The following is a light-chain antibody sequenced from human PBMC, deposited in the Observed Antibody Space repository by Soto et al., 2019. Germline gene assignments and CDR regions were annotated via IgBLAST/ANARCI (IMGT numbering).Light chain of an antibody. V-gene: IGLV1-47*01. Sequence: QAVVTQPPSASGTPGQRVTISCSGSSSNIGINNVSWYQQFPGTAPKLLIYRSDQRPSGVPDRFSGSKSGTSASLAISGLRSEDEADYYCAAWDDSLSGWVFGGGTQLTVL. CDR1: SSNIGINN. CDR3: AAWDDSLSGWV. J-gene: IGLJ3*02. CDR2: RSD.